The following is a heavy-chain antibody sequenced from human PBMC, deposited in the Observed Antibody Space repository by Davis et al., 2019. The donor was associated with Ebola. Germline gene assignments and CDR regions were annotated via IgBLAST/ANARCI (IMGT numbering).Heavy chain of an antibody. CDR2: FHRDDRT. J-gene: IGHJ2*01. V-gene: IGHV3-53*01. D-gene: IGHD4-17*01. Sequence: GESLKISCEASGFIVSDNYMSWVRQAPGKGPEWVSVFHRDDRTYYADSVKGRFTISRDSSKNVLYLQMHSLRAEDTAVYYCARHINGDFWYFDLWGRGTLVTVSS. CDR3: ARHINGDFWYFDL. CDR1: GFIVSDNY.